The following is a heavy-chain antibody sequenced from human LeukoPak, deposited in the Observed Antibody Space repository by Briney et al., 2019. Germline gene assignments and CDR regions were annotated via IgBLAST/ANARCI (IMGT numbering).Heavy chain of an antibody. D-gene: IGHD1/OR15-1a*01. CDR1: GGSISSYY. J-gene: IGHJ3*02. CDR2: IYHSGNT. V-gene: IGHV4-59*08. Sequence: PSETLSLTCAVSGGSISSYYWSWIRQSPGKGLEWIAYIYHSGNTNYNPSFKSRVTIPVDTSKNQFSLKLTSVAAADTAIYYCARQPSGTAAFDIWGQGTMVTVSS. CDR3: ARQPSGTAAFDI.